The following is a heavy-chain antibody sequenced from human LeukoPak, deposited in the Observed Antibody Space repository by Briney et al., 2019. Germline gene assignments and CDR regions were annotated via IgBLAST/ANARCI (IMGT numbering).Heavy chain of an antibody. CDR2: ISSGSSYI. V-gene: IGHV3-21*01. CDR1: GFTFSSYS. D-gene: IGHD6-19*01. Sequence: PGGSLRLSCAASGFTFSSYSMNWVRQAPGKGLEWVSSISSGSSYIYYADSVKGRFTISRDNAKNSLYLQMNSLRAEDTAVYYCATRADSGWELDYWGQGTLVTVPS. J-gene: IGHJ4*02. CDR3: ATRADSGWELDY.